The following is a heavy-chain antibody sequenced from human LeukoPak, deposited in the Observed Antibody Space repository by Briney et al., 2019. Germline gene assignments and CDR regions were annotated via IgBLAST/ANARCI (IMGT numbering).Heavy chain of an antibody. CDR2: FDPEDGET. D-gene: IGHD6-13*01. Sequence: ASVKVSCKVSGYTLTELSMHWVRQAPGKGLEWMGGFDPEDGETIYAQKFQGRVTMTEDTSTDTAYMELSSLRSGDTAVYYYATTVPQWQQLVRGYFDYWGQGTLVTVSS. CDR3: ATTVPQWQQLVRGYFDY. J-gene: IGHJ4*02. CDR1: GYTLTELS. V-gene: IGHV1-24*01.